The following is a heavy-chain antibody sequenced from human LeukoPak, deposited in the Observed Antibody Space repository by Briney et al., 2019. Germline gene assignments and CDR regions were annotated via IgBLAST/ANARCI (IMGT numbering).Heavy chain of an antibody. CDR2: ISYDGSNK. D-gene: IGHD6-19*01. V-gene: IGHV3-30*03. J-gene: IGHJ3*02. CDR3: ARSSGRSPFDM. Sequence: GGSLRLSCAASGFTFSNYGMHWVRQAPGKGLEWLAVISYDGSNKYYADSVKGRFTISRDNAKNTLYLQMNSLRADDTAVYYCARSSGRSPFDMWGQGTMVTVSS. CDR1: GFTFSNYG.